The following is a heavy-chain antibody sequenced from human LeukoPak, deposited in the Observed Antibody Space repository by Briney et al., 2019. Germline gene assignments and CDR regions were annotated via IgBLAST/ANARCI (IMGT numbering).Heavy chain of an antibody. CDR1: GGSINSYY. CDR2: IYYSGST. D-gene: IGHD3-10*01. J-gene: IGHJ6*02. V-gene: IGHV4-59*08. Sequence: TSETLSLTCTVSGGSINSYYWSWIRQPPGKGLEWIGYIYYSGSTNYNPSLKSRVTISVDTSKNQFPLKLSSVTAADTAVYYCARVSGGYYYDMDVWGQGTTVTVSS. CDR3: ARVSGGYYYDMDV.